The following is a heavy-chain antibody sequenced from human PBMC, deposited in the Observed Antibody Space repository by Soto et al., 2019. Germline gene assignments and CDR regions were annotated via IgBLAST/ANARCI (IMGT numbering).Heavy chain of an antibody. D-gene: IGHD2-2*01. V-gene: IGHV1-18*01. CDR2: ISAYNGNT. J-gene: IGHJ4*02. Sequence: QVQLVQSGAEVKKPGASVKVSCKASGYTFTSYGISWVRQAPGQGLEWMGWISAYNGNTNYAQKLQGRVTMTTDTSTSTAYMELRSLRSDDRAVYYCARDLYCSSTSCSGGYYFDYWGQGTLVTVSS. CDR3: ARDLYCSSTSCSGGYYFDY. CDR1: GYTFTSYG.